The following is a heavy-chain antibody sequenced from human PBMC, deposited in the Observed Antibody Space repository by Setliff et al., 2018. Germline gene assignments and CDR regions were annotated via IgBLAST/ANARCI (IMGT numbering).Heavy chain of an antibody. D-gene: IGHD6-19*01. CDR2: ISPGGST. Sequence: SETLSLTCGVSGGGGSFSAYYWSWIRQPPGKGLEWTGEISPGGSTIYNPSLRSRVTMSVDTAKNRFSLNLTSVTAADTAVYYCATSGFCSAGSCYSFDDWGQGALVTVSS. V-gene: IGHV4-34*01. CDR3: ATSGFCSAGSCYSFDD. CDR1: GGGGSFSAYY. J-gene: IGHJ4*02.